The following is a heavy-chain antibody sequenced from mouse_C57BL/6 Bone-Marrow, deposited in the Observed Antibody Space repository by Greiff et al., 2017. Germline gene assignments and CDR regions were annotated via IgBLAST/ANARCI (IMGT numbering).Heavy chain of an antibody. Sequence: EVKLMESGEGLVKPGGSLKLSCAASGFTFSSYAMSWVRQTPEKRLEWVAYISSGGDYIYYADTVKGRFTISRDNARNTLYLQMSSLKSEDTAMYYCTKVGYEYDEGYFEVWGTGTTGTVSS. J-gene: IGHJ1*03. D-gene: IGHD2-4*01. V-gene: IGHV5-9-1*02. CDR3: TKVGYEYDEGYFEV. CDR1: GFTFSSYA. CDR2: ISSGGDYI.